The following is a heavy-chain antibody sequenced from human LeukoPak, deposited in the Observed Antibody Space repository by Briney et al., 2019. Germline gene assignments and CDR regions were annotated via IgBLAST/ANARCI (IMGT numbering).Heavy chain of an antibody. CDR2: ISYDGSNK. D-gene: IGHD4-17*01. V-gene: IGHV3-30-3*01. Sequence: PGGSLRLSCAASGFTFSSYAMHWVRQAPGKGLEWVAVISYDGSNKYYADSVKGRFTISRDNSKNTLYLQMNSLRAEDTAVYYCARDLRSSVTGDYYYYYGMDVWGQGTTVTVSS. J-gene: IGHJ6*02. CDR3: ARDLRSSVTGDYYYYYGMDV. CDR1: GFTFSSYA.